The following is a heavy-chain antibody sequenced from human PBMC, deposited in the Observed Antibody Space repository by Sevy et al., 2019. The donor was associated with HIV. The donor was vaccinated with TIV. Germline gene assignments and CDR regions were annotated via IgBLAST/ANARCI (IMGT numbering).Heavy chain of an antibody. CDR2: INYSGST. D-gene: IGHD2-21*02. J-gene: IGHJ3*02. CDR3: ARDQVGTTHDAFDI. V-gene: IGHV4-59*01. CDR1: GGSINNYY. Sequence: SETLSLTCSVSGGSINNYYWSWIRQPPGKGLEWIGYINYSGSTDYNPSLKSRVTISVDTSKNQFSLKLSSVTAADTAVYYWARDQVGTTHDAFDIWGQGTMVTVSS.